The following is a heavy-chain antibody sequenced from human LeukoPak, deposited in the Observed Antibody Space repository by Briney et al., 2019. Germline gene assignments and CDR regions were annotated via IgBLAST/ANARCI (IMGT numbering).Heavy chain of an antibody. J-gene: IGHJ3*02. CDR2: IYYSGST. V-gene: IGHV4-59*01. CDR3: ARAIAAAPFDI. CDR1: GGSISSYY. Sequence: SETLSLTCTVSGGSISSYYWSWIRQPPVKGLEWIGYIYYSGSTNYNPSLKSRVTISVDTSKNQFSLKLSSVTAADTAVYYCARAIAAAPFDIWGQGTMVTVSS. D-gene: IGHD6-25*01.